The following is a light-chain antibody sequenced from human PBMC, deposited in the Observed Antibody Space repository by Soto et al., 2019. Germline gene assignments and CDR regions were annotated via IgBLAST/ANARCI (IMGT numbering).Light chain of an antibody. CDR2: EVH. CDR3: SSYGGNDWV. V-gene: IGLV2-8*01. CDR1: SSDVGGYNY. J-gene: IGLJ3*02. Sequence: QSALTQPPSASGSLGQSVTFSCTGTSSDVGGYNYVSWYQQHPGKAPKLIVYEVHKWPSGVPDRFSGSKSGNTASLTVSGLQAEDEADYHCSSYGGNDWVFGGGTQLTVL.